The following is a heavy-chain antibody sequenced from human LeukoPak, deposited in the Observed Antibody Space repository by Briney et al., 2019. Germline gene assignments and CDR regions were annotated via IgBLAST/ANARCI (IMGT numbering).Heavy chain of an antibody. V-gene: IGHV1-2*06. Sequence: ASVKVSCKASGYTFTGYYMHWVRQAPGQGLEWMGRINPNSGGTNYAQKFQGRVAMTRDTSISTAYMELSRLRSDDTAVYYCARCRFEVVTELDYWGQGTLVTVSS. CDR1: GYTFTGYY. CDR2: INPNSGGT. J-gene: IGHJ4*02. D-gene: IGHD2-21*02. CDR3: ARCRFEVVTELDY.